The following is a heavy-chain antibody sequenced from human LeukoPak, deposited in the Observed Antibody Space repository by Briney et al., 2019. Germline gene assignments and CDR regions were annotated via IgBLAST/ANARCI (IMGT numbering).Heavy chain of an antibody. J-gene: IGHJ4*02. CDR2: IRSKANNYAT. CDR3: TRNPYGSTGYFYNDY. D-gene: IGHD3-22*01. Sequence: GGSLRLSCAASGFTFSGSAMHWVRQASGKGLEWVGRIRSKANNYATAYAASVEGRFTISRDDSKNTAYLQMNSLKTEDTAVYYCTRNPYGSTGYFYNDYWSQGTLVTVSS. V-gene: IGHV3-73*01. CDR1: GFTFSGSA.